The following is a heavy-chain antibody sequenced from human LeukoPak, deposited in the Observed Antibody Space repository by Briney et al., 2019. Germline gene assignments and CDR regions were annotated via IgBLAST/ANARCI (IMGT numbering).Heavy chain of an antibody. CDR3: ARGTAITMVRGVIYFDY. CDR1: GYTFTGYY. Sequence: ASVKVSCKASGYTFTGYYMHWVRQAPGQGLEWMGWINPNSGGTNYAQKFQGRVTMTRDTSISTAYMELSRLRSDDTAVYYCARGTAITMVRGVIYFDYWGQGTLVTVSS. CDR2: INPNSGGT. J-gene: IGHJ4*02. D-gene: IGHD3-10*01. V-gene: IGHV1-2*02.